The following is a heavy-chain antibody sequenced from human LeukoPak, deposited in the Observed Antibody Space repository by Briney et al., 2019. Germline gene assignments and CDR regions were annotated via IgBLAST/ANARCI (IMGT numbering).Heavy chain of an antibody. J-gene: IGHJ3*02. Sequence: SETLSLTCTVSGGSISSTSYYWGWIRQPPGKGLEWIGTIYYSGSIYYNPSLKSRLTISVDTSKNQFSLKLRSVTAADTTVYYCAGHYYGSGSYTQDAFDIWGQETMVTVSS. CDR1: GGSISSTSYY. D-gene: IGHD3-10*01. CDR3: AGHYYGSGSYTQDAFDI. CDR2: IYYSGSI. V-gene: IGHV4-39*07.